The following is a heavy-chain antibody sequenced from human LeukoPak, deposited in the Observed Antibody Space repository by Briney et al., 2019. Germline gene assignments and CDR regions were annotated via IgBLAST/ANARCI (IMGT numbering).Heavy chain of an antibody. CDR2: IWYDGNNK. J-gene: IGHJ4*02. D-gene: IGHD5-12*01. Sequence: PGGSLRLSCAASGFTFSSYGMLWVRQAPGKGLEWVAVIWYDGNNKYYADSVKGRFTISRDNSKNTLFLQMHSLRAEDTALYFCAKTPRYSGYDPYFDYWGQGTLVTVSS. V-gene: IGHV3-33*06. CDR1: GFTFSSYG. CDR3: AKTPRYSGYDPYFDY.